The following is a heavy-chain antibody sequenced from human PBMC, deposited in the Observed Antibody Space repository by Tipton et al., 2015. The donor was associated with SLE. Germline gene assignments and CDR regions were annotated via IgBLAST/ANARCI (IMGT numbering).Heavy chain of an antibody. CDR3: ARLGVDDFWSGYQSYLDY. CDR2: IFYSGST. CDR1: SGSISSYY. J-gene: IGHJ4*02. D-gene: IGHD3-3*01. Sequence: LRLSCTVSSGSISSYYWSWIRQPPGEGLEWVGYIFYSGSTKYNPSLKSRVSTSVDTSKNQFSLKLSSVTAADTAVYYCARLGVDDFWSGYQSYLDYWGQGTLVTVSS. V-gene: IGHV4-59*08.